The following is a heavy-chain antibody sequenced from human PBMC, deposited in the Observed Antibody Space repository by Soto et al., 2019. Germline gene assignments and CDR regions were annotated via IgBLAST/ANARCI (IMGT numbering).Heavy chain of an antibody. CDR1: GFTFSSYS. Sequence: GGSLRLSCAASGFTFSSYSMNWVRQAPGKGLEWVSSISSSSSYIYYADSVKGRFTISRDNAKNSLYLQMNSLRAEDTAVYYCARTGTYYDSRTSVAFDYWGQGTLVTVSS. CDR2: ISSSSSYI. CDR3: ARTGTYYDSRTSVAFDY. D-gene: IGHD3-22*01. J-gene: IGHJ4*02. V-gene: IGHV3-21*01.